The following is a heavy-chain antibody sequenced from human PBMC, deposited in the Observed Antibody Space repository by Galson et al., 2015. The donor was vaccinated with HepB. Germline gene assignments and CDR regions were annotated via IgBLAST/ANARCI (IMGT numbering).Heavy chain of an antibody. V-gene: IGHV1-46*01. CDR1: GYTFTSYY. D-gene: IGHD6-6*01. CDR3: ARAEAARSYYYYGMDV. J-gene: IGHJ6*02. CDR2: INPSGGST. Sequence: SVKVSCKASGYTFTSYYMHWVRQAPGQGLEWMGIINPSGGSTSYAQKFQGRVTMTRDTSTSTVYMELSSLRSEDTAVYYCARAEAARSYYYYGMDVWGQGTTVTVSS.